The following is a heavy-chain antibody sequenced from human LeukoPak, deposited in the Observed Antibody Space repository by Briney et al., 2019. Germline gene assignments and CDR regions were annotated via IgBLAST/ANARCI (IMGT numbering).Heavy chain of an antibody. V-gene: IGHV3-30*18. Sequence: GGSLRLSCAASGFTFGSYGMHWVRQAPGKGLEWVAVISYDGSNKYYADSVKGRFTISRDNSKNTLYLQMSSLRAEDTAVYYCAKSRITMVRGVLYYFDYWGQGTLVTVSS. J-gene: IGHJ4*02. CDR2: ISYDGSNK. CDR1: GFTFGSYG. D-gene: IGHD3-10*01. CDR3: AKSRITMVRGVLYYFDY.